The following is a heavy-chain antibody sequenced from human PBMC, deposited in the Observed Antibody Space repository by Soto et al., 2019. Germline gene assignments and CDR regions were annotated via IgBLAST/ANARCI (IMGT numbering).Heavy chain of an antibody. Sequence: GGSLRLSCAASGFTFSSYGMHWVRQAPGKGLEWVAVIWYDGSNKYYADSVKGRFTISRDNSKNTLQLQMTSLRAEDTAGYYGASDRFPSYDYGDDRGENYYMDVWGKGTTVTVSS. CDR1: GFTFSSYG. J-gene: IGHJ6*03. V-gene: IGHV3-33*01. CDR2: IWYDGSNK. CDR3: ASDRFPSYDYGDDRGENYYMDV. D-gene: IGHD4-17*01.